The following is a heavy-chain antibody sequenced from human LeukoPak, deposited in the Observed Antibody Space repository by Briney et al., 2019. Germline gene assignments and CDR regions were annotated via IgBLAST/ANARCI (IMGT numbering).Heavy chain of an antibody. J-gene: IGHJ6*02. Sequence: SVKVSCKASGGTFSSYAISWVRQAPGQGLEWMGRIIPIFGIANYAQKFQGRVTITADKSTSTAYMELSSLRSDDTAVYYCARDPFLEWSPRINYYGMDVWGQGTTVTVSS. CDR2: IIPIFGIA. D-gene: IGHD3-3*02. CDR3: ARDPFLEWSPRINYYGMDV. V-gene: IGHV1-69*04. CDR1: GGTFSSYA.